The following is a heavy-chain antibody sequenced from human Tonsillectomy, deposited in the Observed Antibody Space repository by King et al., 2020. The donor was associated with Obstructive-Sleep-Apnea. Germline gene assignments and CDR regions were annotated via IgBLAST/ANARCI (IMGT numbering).Heavy chain of an antibody. CDR1: GFTFSSYG. CDR3: AKDSYYYGSGENWFDP. D-gene: IGHD3-10*01. CDR2: IRYDGSNK. J-gene: IGHJ5*02. V-gene: IGHV3-30*02. Sequence: VQLVESGGGVVQPGGSLRLSCAASGFTFSSYGMHWVRQAPGKGLEWVAFIRYDGSNKYYADSVKGRFTISRDNSKNTLYLQMNSLRAEDTAVYYCAKDSYYYGSGENWFDPWGQGTLVTVSS.